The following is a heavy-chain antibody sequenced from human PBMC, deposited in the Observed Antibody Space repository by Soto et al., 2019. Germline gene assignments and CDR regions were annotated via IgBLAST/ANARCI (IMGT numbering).Heavy chain of an antibody. Sequence: PGGSLRLSCAASGFTVSSNYMSWVRQAPGKGLEWVSVIYSGGSTYYADSVKGRFTISRDNSKNTLYLQMNSLRAEDTAVYYCASGYCSGGSCYPYYFDYWGQGILVTVPQ. J-gene: IGHJ4*02. V-gene: IGHV3-66*01. CDR1: GFTVSSNY. D-gene: IGHD2-15*01. CDR3: ASGYCSGGSCYPYYFDY. CDR2: IYSGGST.